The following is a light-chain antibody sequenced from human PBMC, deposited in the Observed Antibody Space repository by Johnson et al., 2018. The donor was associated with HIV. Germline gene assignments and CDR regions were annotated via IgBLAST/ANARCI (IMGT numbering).Light chain of an antibody. V-gene: IGLV1-51*01. CDR2: DNN. CDR1: SSNIGNNY. Sequence: HSVLTQPPSVSAAPGQKVTISCSGSSSNIGNNYVSWYQQLPGTAPKLLIYDNNKRPSGLPDRLSGSTSDTSATLGIHGLPTGDEADYYCGTWDSSLSSYVFGTGTKVTVL. CDR3: GTWDSSLSSYV. J-gene: IGLJ1*01.